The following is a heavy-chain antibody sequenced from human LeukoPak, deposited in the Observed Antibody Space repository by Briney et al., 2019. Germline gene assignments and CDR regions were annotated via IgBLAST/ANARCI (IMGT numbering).Heavy chain of an antibody. V-gene: IGHV3-15*01. D-gene: IGHD3-22*01. CDR2: IQSKSDGGTT. CDR1: GFTFTNAW. Sequence: GGSLRLSCAASGFTFTNAWMSWVRQVPGKGLEWVGRIQSKSDGGTTEYAAPVKGGFTISRDDSKNTLYLQMNSLKIEDTGVYYCTTPEPRDDSSGYSVNDAFDIWGQGTMVTVSS. J-gene: IGHJ3*02. CDR3: TTPEPRDDSSGYSVNDAFDI.